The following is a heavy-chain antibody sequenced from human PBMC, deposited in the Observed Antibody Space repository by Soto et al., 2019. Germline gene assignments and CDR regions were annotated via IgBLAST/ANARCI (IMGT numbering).Heavy chain of an antibody. Sequence: QITLKESGPTLVKPTQTLTLTCTFSGFSLSTSGVGVGWIRQPPGKALEWLALIYWDDDKRYSPSLKSRLTITKDTSKNQVVLTMTNMDPVDTATYYCAHSAAAAAYYYYYGMDVWGQGTTLTVSS. V-gene: IGHV2-5*02. CDR3: AHSAAAAAYYYYYGMDV. D-gene: IGHD6-13*01. CDR1: GFSLSTSGVG. CDR2: IYWDDDK. J-gene: IGHJ6*02.